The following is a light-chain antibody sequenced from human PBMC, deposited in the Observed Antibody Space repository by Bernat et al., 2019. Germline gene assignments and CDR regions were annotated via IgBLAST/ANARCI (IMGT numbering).Light chain of an antibody. CDR2: KSS. Sequence: DIQMTQSPSTLSASVGDRVTITCRASQSISDWLAWYQQKPGKAPKLLIYKSSNLESGVPSRFSGSGSGTEFTLTISSLQPEDSATYYCQQLDKFPITFGQGTRLEIK. CDR3: QQLDKFPIT. CDR1: QSISDW. V-gene: IGKV1-5*03. J-gene: IGKJ5*01.